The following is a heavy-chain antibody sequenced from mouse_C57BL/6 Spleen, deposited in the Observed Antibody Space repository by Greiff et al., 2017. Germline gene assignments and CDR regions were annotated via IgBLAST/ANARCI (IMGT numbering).Heavy chain of an antibody. CDR1: GFNITDDY. CDR2: IDPENGDT. V-gene: IGHV14-4*01. J-gene: IGHJ3*01. D-gene: IGHD1-1*01. CDR3: TPNYYGSSYVFAY. Sequence: VQLQQSGAELVRPGASVKLSSTASGFNITDDYMHWVKQRPEQGLEWIGWIDPENGDTEYASKFQGKATITADTSSNTAYLQLSSLTSEDTAVYYCTPNYYGSSYVFAYWGQGTLVTVSA.